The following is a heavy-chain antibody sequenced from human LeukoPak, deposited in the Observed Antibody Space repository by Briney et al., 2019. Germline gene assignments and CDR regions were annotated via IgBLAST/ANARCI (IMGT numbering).Heavy chain of an antibody. CDR3: ARLTRRSGNYFEN. Sequence: SETLSLTCSVYGGSFSSYYWSWIRQPPGKGLEWIGEINHSGSTNYNPSLKSRVTISVDTSKNQFSLKLTSVTAADTAVYYCARLTRRSGNYFENWGQGTLVIVSS. D-gene: IGHD1-1*01. J-gene: IGHJ4*02. CDR1: GGSFSSYY. V-gene: IGHV4-34*01. CDR2: INHSGST.